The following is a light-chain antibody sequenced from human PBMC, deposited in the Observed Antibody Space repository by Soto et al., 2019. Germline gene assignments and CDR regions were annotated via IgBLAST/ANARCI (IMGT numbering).Light chain of an antibody. CDR1: SSNIGSNY. V-gene: IGLV1-47*01. Sequence: QSVLTQPPSASGTPGQRVTISCSGSSSNIGSNYVYWYQQLPGTAPKLIIYDVSYRPSGVSTRFSGSQSAGSASLTISGLQAEDEADYYCSSSTPTRGLVFGSGTQLTVL. CDR2: DVS. CDR3: SSSTPTRGLV. J-gene: IGLJ7*01.